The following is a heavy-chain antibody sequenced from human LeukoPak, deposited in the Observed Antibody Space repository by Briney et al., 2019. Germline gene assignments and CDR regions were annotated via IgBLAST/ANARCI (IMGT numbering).Heavy chain of an antibody. CDR3: AGEDDSSDIYYPFEC. Sequence: ASVKVSCKASGYTFTDYYMHWVRQAPGQGLEWMGWINPNSGGTKYAQKFQGRVTMIRDTSISTAYMELSRLRSDDTAVYYCAGEDDSSDIYYPFECWGQGTLVTVSS. D-gene: IGHD3-22*01. CDR1: GYTFTDYY. CDR2: INPNSGGT. V-gene: IGHV1-2*02. J-gene: IGHJ4*02.